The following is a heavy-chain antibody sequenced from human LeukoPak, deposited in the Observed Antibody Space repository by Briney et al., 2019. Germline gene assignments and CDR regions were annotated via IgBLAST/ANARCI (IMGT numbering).Heavy chain of an antibody. D-gene: IGHD7-27*01. CDR2: IRYDGSNK. V-gene: IGHV3-30*02. CDR1: GFTFSSYG. Sequence: GGSLRLSCAASGFTFSSYGMHWVRQAPGKGLEWVAFIRYDGSNKYYADSVKGRFTISRDNSKNTLYLQMNSLRAEDTAVYYCARESWGAYYFGMDVWGQGTTVTVSS. CDR3: ARESWGAYYFGMDV. J-gene: IGHJ6*02.